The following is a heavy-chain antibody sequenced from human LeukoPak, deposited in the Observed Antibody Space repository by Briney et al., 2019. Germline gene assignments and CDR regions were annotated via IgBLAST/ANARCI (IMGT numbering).Heavy chain of an antibody. V-gene: IGHV4-30-2*01. CDR1: GGSISSGGYS. Sequence: PSETLSLTCAVSGGSISSGGYSWSWIRQPPGKGLEWIGYIYHSGSTYYNPSLKSRVIISVDRSKNQFSLKLSSVTAADTAVYYCARVAAAGTYWFDPWGQGTLVTVSS. J-gene: IGHJ5*02. CDR3: ARVAAAGTYWFDP. D-gene: IGHD6-13*01. CDR2: IYHSGST.